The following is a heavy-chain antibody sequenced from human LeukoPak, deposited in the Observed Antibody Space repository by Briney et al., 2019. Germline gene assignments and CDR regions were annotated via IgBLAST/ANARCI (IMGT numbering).Heavy chain of an antibody. D-gene: IGHD3-9*01. CDR3: ARVVDILTGYDAFDI. Sequence: PSETLSLTCTVSGGSISSYYWSWIRQPAGKGLEWIGRIYTCGSTNYNPSLKSRVTMSVDTSKNQFSLKLSSVTAADTAVYYCARVVDILTGYDAFDIWGQGTMVTVSS. V-gene: IGHV4-4*07. J-gene: IGHJ3*02. CDR2: IYTCGST. CDR1: GGSISSYY.